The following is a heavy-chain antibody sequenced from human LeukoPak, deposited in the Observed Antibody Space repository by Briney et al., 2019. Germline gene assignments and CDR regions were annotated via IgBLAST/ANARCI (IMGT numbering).Heavy chain of an antibody. V-gene: IGHV1-2*02. CDR2: INPNSGGT. D-gene: IGHD6-25*01. Sequence: ASVKVSCKASGYTFTGYYMHWVRQAPGQGLEWMVWINPNSGGTNYAQKFQGRVTMTRDTSISTAYMELSRLRSDDTAVYYCARDSRLKPLYYFDYWGQGTLVTVSS. CDR3: ARDSRLKPLYYFDY. J-gene: IGHJ4*02. CDR1: GYTFTGYY.